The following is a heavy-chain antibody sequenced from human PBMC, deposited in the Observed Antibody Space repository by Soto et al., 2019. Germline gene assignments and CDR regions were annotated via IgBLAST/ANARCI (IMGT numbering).Heavy chain of an antibody. Sequence: PSETLSLTCTVSGGSISSYYWSWIRQPPGKGLEWIGYIYYSGSTNYNPSLKSRVTISVDTSKNQFSLKLSSVTAADTAVYYCARVGVEIVALSSWGKAPLGTGSS. CDR3: ARVGVEIVALSS. CDR2: IYYSGST. CDR1: GGSISSYY. D-gene: IGHD5-12*01. V-gene: IGHV4-59*01. J-gene: IGHJ5*02.